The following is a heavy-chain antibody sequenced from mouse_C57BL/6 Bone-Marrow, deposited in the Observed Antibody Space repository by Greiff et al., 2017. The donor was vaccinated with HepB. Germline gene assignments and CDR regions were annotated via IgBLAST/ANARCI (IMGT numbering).Heavy chain of an antibody. V-gene: IGHV1-72*01. Sequence: QVQLQQPGAELVKPGASVKLSCKASGYTFTSYGMHWVKQRPGRGLEGMGRIETNSGGTKYNEKLKSKATLTVDKPSSTAYMQLSSLTSEDAAVYYCAREIYYDFLYFDYWGQGTTLTVSS. J-gene: IGHJ2*01. CDR3: AREIYYDFLYFDY. D-gene: IGHD2-4*01. CDR2: IETNSGGT. CDR1: GYTFTSYG.